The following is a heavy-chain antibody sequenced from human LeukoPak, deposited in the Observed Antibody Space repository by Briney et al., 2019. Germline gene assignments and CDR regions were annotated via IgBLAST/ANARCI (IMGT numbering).Heavy chain of an antibody. D-gene: IGHD1-26*01. CDR2: ISTSVST. CDR3: ARDRGSADFDY. J-gene: IGHJ4*02. CDR1: GDYISSYY. Sequence: PSETLSLTCTVSGDYISSYYWSWIRQPAGKGLEWIGRISTSVSTNYNPSLKSRVTMSVDTSKNQFSLKLSSVTAADTAVYYCARDRGSADFDYWGQGTLVTVSS. V-gene: IGHV4-4*07.